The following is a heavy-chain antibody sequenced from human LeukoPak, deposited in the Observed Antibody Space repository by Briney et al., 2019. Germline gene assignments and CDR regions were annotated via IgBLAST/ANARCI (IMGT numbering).Heavy chain of an antibody. V-gene: IGHV4-59*01. CDR2: IYYSGST. CDR1: GGSICSYY. D-gene: IGHD6-13*01. J-gene: IGHJ4*02. CDR3: ARSRGPRGRIAAAATFDY. Sequence: SETLSLTCTVSGGSICSYYWIWIRQPPGKRLEWIGYIYYSGSTNYNPSLKSRVTISVDTSKNQFSLKLSSVTAADTAVYYCARSRGPRGRIAAAATFDYWGQGTLVTVSS.